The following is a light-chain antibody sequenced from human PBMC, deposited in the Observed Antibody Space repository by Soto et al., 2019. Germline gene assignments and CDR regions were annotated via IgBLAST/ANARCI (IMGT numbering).Light chain of an antibody. CDR3: QQYSSYPLT. CDR1: QGIRND. CDR2: AAS. J-gene: IGKJ4*01. V-gene: IGKV1-6*01. Sequence: AVQMTQSPSSLSASVGYRVTITCRASQGIRNDLGWYQQKPGKAPKLLIYAASTLQSGVPSRFSGSGSGTDFTLTISCLQSEDFTTYYCQQYSSYPLTFGGGTKVDIK.